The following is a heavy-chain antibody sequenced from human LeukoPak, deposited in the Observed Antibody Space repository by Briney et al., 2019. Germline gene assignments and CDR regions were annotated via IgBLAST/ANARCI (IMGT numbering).Heavy chain of an antibody. Sequence: PGGSLRLSCAASGITFTNAWLSWVRQAPGKGLQWVAFIRYDGSYQYYADSVKGRFTISRDNSKNTLYLQMNSLRAEDTAVYYCAKDPSYSSGSYFEYCGQGSLVTVSS. D-gene: IGHD3-10*01. CDR1: GITFTNAW. CDR3: AKDPSYSSGSYFEY. J-gene: IGHJ4*02. CDR2: IRYDGSYQ. V-gene: IGHV3-30*02.